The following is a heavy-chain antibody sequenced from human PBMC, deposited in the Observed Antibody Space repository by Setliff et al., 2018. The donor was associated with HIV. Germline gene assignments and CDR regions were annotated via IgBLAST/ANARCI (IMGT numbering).Heavy chain of an antibody. CDR2: INSGTGNT. Sequence: ASVKVSCKASGFIFTNYGIHWVRQAPGHSLEWMGFINSGTGNTIYSQKFQGRVTFSRDTSASTAYMELSSLRSDDTAIYYCARDFHVLGYCSADSCPYDASDVWGQGTMVTVSS. J-gene: IGHJ3*01. D-gene: IGHD2-15*01. CDR3: ARDFHVLGYCSADSCPYDASDV. V-gene: IGHV1-3*01. CDR1: GFIFTNYG.